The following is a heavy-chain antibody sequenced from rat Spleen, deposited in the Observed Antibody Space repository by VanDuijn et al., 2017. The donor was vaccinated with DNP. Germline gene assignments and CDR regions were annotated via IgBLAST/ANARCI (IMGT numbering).Heavy chain of an antibody. CDR1: EFTFRTFQ. CDR3: AKLGLQYNFDY. Sequence: EVQLVEPGGGIGQPGRSMKLSCEASEFTFRTFQLPWVRQAPTKGLEWVAIIHSSGSNTFYPDSLKGRFTISRDNAENTVDLKMNSLKSEDTATYYCAKLGLQYNFDYWGQGVMVTVSS. CDR2: IHSSGSNT. D-gene: IGHD1-8*01. V-gene: IGHV5-46*01. J-gene: IGHJ2*01.